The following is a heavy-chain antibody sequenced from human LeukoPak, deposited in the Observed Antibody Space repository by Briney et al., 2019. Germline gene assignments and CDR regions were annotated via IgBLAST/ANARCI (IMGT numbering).Heavy chain of an antibody. J-gene: IGHJ5*02. D-gene: IGHD3-10*01. V-gene: IGHV5-51*01. Sequence: GESLKISCKGSGYSFTSYWIAWVRQMPGKGLEWMGIIYPGDSDTRYSPSFQGQVTISADKSISTAYLQWSSLKASDTAMYYCARKGWYYGSGSYYGWFDPWGQGTLVTVSS. CDR2: IYPGDSDT. CDR3: ARKGWYYGSGSYYGWFDP. CDR1: GYSFTSYW.